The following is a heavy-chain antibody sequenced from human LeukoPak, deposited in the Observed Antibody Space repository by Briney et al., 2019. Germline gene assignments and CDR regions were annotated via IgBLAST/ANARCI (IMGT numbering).Heavy chain of an antibody. J-gene: IGHJ4*02. CDR1: GFPFSVYG. D-gene: IGHD3-10*01. CDR2: IGHDGSFK. Sequence: GGSLRLSCAASGFPFSVYGMHWVRQAPGKGLEWVAVIGHDGSFKESADAVKGRFTISRDNPKNTLYLHMSSLRAEDTAVYYCAREGYYGSGSPLSLYFDYWGQGTLVTVSS. CDR3: AREGYYGSGSPLSLYFDY. V-gene: IGHV3-33*01.